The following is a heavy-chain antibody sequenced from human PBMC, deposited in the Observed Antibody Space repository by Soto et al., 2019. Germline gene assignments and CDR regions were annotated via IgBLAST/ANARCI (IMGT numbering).Heavy chain of an antibody. CDR2: INHSGST. V-gene: IGHV4-34*01. D-gene: IGHD4-17*01. Sequence: PATMSHTGPFSGASFCVYYMIVVITPPGKGLEWIGEINHSGSTNYNPSLKSRVTISVDTSKNQFSLKLSSVTAADTAVDYCARGLGDYGDYGNDWGQATMV. CDR3: ARGLGDYGDYGND. J-gene: IGHJ4*02. CDR1: GASFCVYY.